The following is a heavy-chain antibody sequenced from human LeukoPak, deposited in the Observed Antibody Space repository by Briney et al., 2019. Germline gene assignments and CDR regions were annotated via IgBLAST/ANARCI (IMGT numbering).Heavy chain of an antibody. D-gene: IGHD5-24*01. CDR3: AKAGMARDAFDI. J-gene: IGHJ3*02. V-gene: IGHV3-23*01. Sequence: GGSLRLSCAASGFTFRSYAMSWVRQAPGKGLEWVSAISGSGGSTYYADSVKGRFTISRDNSKNTLYLQMNSLRAEDTAVYYCAKAGMARDAFDIWGQGTMVTVSS. CDR1: GFTFRSYA. CDR2: ISGSGGST.